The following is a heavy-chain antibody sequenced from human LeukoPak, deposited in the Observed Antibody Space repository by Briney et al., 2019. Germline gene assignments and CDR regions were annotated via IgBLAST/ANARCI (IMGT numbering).Heavy chain of an antibody. J-gene: IGHJ4*02. CDR2: ISVYNGNT. V-gene: IGHV1-18*01. D-gene: IGHD3-22*01. CDR1: GYTFSSYG. CDR3: ARVYLGITMIVVVMGDY. Sequence: GASVKVSCKASGYTFSSYGISWVRQAPGQGLEWMGWISVYNGNTNYAQKLQGGVTMTTDTSTSTAYMELRSLRSDDTALYYCARVYLGITMIVVVMGDYWGQGTLVTVSS.